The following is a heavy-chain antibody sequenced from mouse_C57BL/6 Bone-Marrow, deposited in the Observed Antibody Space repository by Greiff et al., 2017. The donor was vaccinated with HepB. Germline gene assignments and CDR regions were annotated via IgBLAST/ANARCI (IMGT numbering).Heavy chain of an antibody. CDR3: ARSHYYGSSSPGY. Sequence: VKLVESDAELVKPGASVKISCKVSGYTFTDHTIHWMKQRPEQGLEWIGYIYPRDGSTKYNEKFKGKATLTADKSSSTAYMQLNSLTSEDSAVYFCARSHYYGSSSPGYWGQGTTLTVSS. V-gene: IGHV1-78*01. CDR1: GYTFTDHT. D-gene: IGHD1-1*01. J-gene: IGHJ2*01. CDR2: IYPRDGST.